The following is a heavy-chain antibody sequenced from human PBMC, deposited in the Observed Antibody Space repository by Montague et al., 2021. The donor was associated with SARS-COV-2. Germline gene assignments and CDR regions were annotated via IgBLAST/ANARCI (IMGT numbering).Heavy chain of an antibody. CDR1: YGSFSGYY. CDR2: INHSGTT. D-gene: IGHD2-8*01. CDR3: ARGGSFCFDDVCYLPRSGFDS. Sequence: SETLSLTCTVYYGSFSGYYWSWIRQAPGKGLEWIGEINHSGTTXXXPSXXXRVTMSVDTSKNQFSLNLTSVSAADTAVYYCARGGSFCFDDVCYLPRSGFDSGGQGTLVTVSS. V-gene: IGHV4-34*01. J-gene: IGHJ5*01.